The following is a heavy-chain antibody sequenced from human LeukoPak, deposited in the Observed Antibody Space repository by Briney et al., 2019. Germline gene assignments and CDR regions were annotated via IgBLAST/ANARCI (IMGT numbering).Heavy chain of an antibody. V-gene: IGHV4-4*02. CDR3: ARQSVVYGSGSYYKSHDY. CDR1: GGPISSSNW. D-gene: IGHD3-10*01. Sequence: SETLSLTCAVSGGPISSSNWWSWVRQPPGKGLEWIGEIYHSGSTNYNPSLKSRVTISVDKSKNQFSLKLSSVTAADTAVYYCARQSVVYGSGSYYKSHDYWGQGTLVTVSS. CDR2: IYHSGST. J-gene: IGHJ4*02.